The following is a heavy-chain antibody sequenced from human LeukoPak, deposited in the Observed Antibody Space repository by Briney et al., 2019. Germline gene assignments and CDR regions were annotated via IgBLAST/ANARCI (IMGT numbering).Heavy chain of an antibody. J-gene: IGHJ4*02. V-gene: IGHV3-23*01. D-gene: IGHD3-22*01. CDR1: GFTFSSYA. Sequence: PGGSLRLSCAASGFTFSSYAMSWVRQAPGKGLEWVSAISGSPGSTYYADSVKGRFTISRDNSKNTLYLQMNSLRVEDTAVYYCARDGPYFYDTSGYYIKIPFDYWGQGTLVTVSS. CDR2: ISGSPGST. CDR3: ARDGPYFYDTSGYYIKIPFDY.